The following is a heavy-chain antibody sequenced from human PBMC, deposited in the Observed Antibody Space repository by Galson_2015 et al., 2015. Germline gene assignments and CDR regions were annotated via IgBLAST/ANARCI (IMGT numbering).Heavy chain of an antibody. CDR3: ARSGDYDSSGGYYYGMDV. J-gene: IGHJ6*02. D-gene: IGHD3-22*01. CDR2: INAGNGNT. Sequence: SVKVSCKASGYTFTSYAMHWVRQAPGQRLEWMGWINAGNGNTKYSQKFQGRVTITRDTSASTAYMELSSLRSEDTAVYYCARSGDYDSSGGYYYGMDVWGQGTTVTVSS. CDR1: GYTFTSYA. V-gene: IGHV1-3*01.